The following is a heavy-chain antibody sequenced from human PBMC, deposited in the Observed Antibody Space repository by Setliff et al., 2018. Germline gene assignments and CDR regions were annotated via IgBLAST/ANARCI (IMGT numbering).Heavy chain of an antibody. CDR2: INQGGSDQ. D-gene: IGHD3-3*01. J-gene: IGHJ5*02. CDR1: GFTFSSLW. Sequence: PGESLKISCSASGFTFSSLWMAWVRQAPGKGLEWVANINQGGSDQFYVESVKGRFTISRDNAKNSLYLQKNSLRVEDTAVYYCARDVFDFRTGQAGPWGQGTLVTVSS. V-gene: IGHV3-7*01. CDR3: ARDVFDFRTGQAGP.